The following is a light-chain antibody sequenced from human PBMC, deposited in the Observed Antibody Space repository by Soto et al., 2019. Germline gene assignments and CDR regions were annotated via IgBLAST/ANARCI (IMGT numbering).Light chain of an antibody. CDR1: QGIRYY. Sequence: DIQMTQSPSSLSASVGDRVTITCRASQGIRYYLAWYQQKPDKAPKLLIYGASTLQSGVPSRFSGSGSETDFTLTISSLQPEYVATYYCQTYNSAPLTFGPGTKVDTK. CDR3: QTYNSAPLT. CDR2: GAS. J-gene: IGKJ3*01. V-gene: IGKV1-27*01.